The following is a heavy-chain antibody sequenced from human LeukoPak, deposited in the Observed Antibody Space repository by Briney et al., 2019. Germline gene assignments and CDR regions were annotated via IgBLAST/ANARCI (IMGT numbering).Heavy chain of an antibody. CDR1: GYTFTSYG. D-gene: IGHD6-19*01. CDR2: ISAYNGNT. Sequence: GASVKVSCKASGYTFTSYGISWVRQAPGQRLEWMGWISAYNGNTNYAQKLQGRVTMTTDTSTSTAYMELRSLRSDDTAVYYCARAYRVRRTQWLVLPYYYYYMDVWGKGTTVTVSS. V-gene: IGHV1-18*01. J-gene: IGHJ6*03. CDR3: ARAYRVRRTQWLVLPYYYYYMDV.